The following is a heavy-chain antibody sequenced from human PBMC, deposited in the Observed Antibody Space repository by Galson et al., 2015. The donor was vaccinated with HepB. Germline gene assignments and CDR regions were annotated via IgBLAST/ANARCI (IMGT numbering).Heavy chain of an antibody. V-gene: IGHV3-30*18. Sequence: SLRLSCAASGFTFSSYGMHWVRQAPGKGLEWVAVISYDGSNKYYADSVKGRFTISRDNSKNTLYLQMNSLRAGDTAVYYCAKDGPYYFDYWGQGTLVTVSS. CDR3: AKDGPYYFDY. J-gene: IGHJ4*02. CDR1: GFTFSSYG. CDR2: ISYDGSNK.